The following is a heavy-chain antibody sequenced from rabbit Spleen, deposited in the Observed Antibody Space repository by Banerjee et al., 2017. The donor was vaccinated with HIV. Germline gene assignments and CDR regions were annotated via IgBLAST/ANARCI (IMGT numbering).Heavy chain of an antibody. CDR2: IDPVFGIT. J-gene: IGHJ3*01. Sequence: QSLEESGGDLVKPGGSLTLTCTASGFSLSSYYMNWVRQAPGKGLEWIGYIDPVFGITYYANWVNGRFSISRENAQNTVFLQMTSLTAADTATYFCARDGAGGSYFALWGQGTLVTVS. D-gene: IGHD8-1*01. V-gene: IGHV1S40*01. CDR3: ARDGAGGSYFAL. CDR1: GFSLSSYY.